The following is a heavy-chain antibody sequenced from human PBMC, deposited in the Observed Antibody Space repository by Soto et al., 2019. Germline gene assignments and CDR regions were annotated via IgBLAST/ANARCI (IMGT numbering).Heavy chain of an antibody. Sequence: QVQLVQSGGEVKKPGASVKVSCKTSGYSFTTYGISWVRQAPGQGLEWMGWISGYNGNTHHAQKYQGRVSMTTDTSTSTAYMELRSLRSDDTAVYYCAREGPAPYYYYGMDVWGQGTTVTVSS. V-gene: IGHV1-18*01. CDR2: ISGYNGNT. CDR1: GYSFTTYG. J-gene: IGHJ6*02. CDR3: AREGPAPYYYYGMDV.